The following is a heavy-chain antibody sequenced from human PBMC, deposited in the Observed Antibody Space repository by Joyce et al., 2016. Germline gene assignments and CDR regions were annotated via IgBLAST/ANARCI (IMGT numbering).Heavy chain of an antibody. Sequence: QVQLVQSGAAVKKPVASVTVSCKASGYIFSRFGVSWVRQATGQGLEWMGWRNPNSGNTDDAQKCQGRVIMTRNTSTSTAYMEVSSLRAEDTAVYYCARVYGDYVDYWGQGTLVTVSS. CDR1: GYIFSRFG. CDR2: RNPNSGNT. J-gene: IGHJ4*02. V-gene: IGHV1-8*01. D-gene: IGHD4-17*01. CDR3: ARVYGDYVDY.